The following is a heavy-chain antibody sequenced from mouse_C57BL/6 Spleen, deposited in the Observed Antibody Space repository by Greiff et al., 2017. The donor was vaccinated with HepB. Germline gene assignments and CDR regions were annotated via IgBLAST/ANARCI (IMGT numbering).Heavy chain of an antibody. CDR3: AREDGYSYAMDY. J-gene: IGHJ4*01. V-gene: IGHV5-16*01. CDR1: GFTFSDYY. CDR2: INYDGSST. D-gene: IGHD2-3*01. Sequence: EVKLVESEGGLVQPGSSMKLSCTASGFTFSDYYMAWVRQVPEKGLEWVANINYDGSSTYYLDSLKSRFIISRDNAKNILYLQMSSLKSEDTATYYCAREDGYSYAMDYWGQGTSVTVSS.